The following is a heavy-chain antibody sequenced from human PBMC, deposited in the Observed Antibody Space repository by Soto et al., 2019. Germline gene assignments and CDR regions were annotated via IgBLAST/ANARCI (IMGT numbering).Heavy chain of an antibody. V-gene: IGHV3-13*04. CDR3: VRGDPDGNIDY. CDR2: TGTAGDT. J-gene: IGHJ4*02. CDR1: GFTFPRYD. Sequence: EVQLVESGGGLVQPGGSWRLSCVASGFTFPRYDLHWVRQATGKGLEWLSVTGTAGDTYYAGSVKGRFTSSRENAKNSLYLQMIRGRVGETVVYYCVRGDPDGNIDYWGQGALVTVSS. D-gene: IGHD1-26*01.